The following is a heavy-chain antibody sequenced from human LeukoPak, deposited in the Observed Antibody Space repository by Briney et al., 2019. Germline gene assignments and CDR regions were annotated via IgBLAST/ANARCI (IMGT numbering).Heavy chain of an antibody. Sequence: SETPSLTCTVSGGSISSSTDYWGWIRQPPGKGLEWIGSIYYSGSTYYNPSLKSRVTISVDTSKNQFSLKLSSVTAADTAVYYCARGPDIVATWTMLAPFYYYYYYMDVWGKGTTVTVSS. V-gene: IGHV4-39*07. J-gene: IGHJ6*03. D-gene: IGHD5-12*01. CDR1: GGSISSSTDY. CDR3: ARGPDIVATWTMLAPFYYYYYYMDV. CDR2: IYYSGST.